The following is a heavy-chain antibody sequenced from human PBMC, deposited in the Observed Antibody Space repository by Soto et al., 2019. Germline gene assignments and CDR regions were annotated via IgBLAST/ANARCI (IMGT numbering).Heavy chain of an antibody. CDR3: ARESLGLDY. Sequence: PGGCLRLSCAASGFTFRSYAMHWVRQAPGKGLEWVAVIWYDGSKKYYADSVKGRFTISRDNSKNTLYLQMNSLRAEDTAVYYCARESLGLDYWGQGTLVTVSS. CDR2: IWYDGSKK. D-gene: IGHD7-27*01. J-gene: IGHJ4*02. CDR1: GFTFRSYA. V-gene: IGHV3-33*01.